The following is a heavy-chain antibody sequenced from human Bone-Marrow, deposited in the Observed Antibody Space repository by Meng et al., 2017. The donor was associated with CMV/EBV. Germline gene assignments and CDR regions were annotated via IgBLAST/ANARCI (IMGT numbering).Heavy chain of an antibody. CDR2: ISSSSSYI. CDR3: ARAEGVEYYDFWSGRGDYYYYGMDF. D-gene: IGHD3-3*01. CDR1: GFTFSSYS. Sequence: GESLKISCAASGFTFSSYSMNWVRQAPGKGLEWVSSISSSSSYIYYADSVKGRFTISRDNAKNLLYLQMNSLRAEDTAVYYCARAEGVEYYDFWSGRGDYYYYGMDFWGQGTTVTVSS. J-gene: IGHJ6*02. V-gene: IGHV3-21*01.